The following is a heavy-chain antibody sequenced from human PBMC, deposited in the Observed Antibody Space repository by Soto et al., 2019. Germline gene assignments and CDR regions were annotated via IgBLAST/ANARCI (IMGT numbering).Heavy chain of an antibody. CDR1: GYTFTSYG. CDR3: AREWELLPLDY. Sequence: QVQLVQSGAEVKKPGASVKVSCKASGYTFTSYGISWVRQAPGQGLERMGWISAYNGNTNYAQKLQGRVTMTTDTSTSTAYMELRSRSSDDAAVYSCAREWELLPLDYWGQGTLVTVSS. CDR2: ISAYNGNT. V-gene: IGHV1-18*01. J-gene: IGHJ4*02. D-gene: IGHD2-15*01.